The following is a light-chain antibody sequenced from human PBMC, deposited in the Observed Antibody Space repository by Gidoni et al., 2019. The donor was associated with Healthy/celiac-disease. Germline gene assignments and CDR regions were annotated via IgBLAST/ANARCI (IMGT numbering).Light chain of an antibody. J-gene: IGKJ4*01. Sequence: IVLTPSPGTLSLSPGERATLSCRASQSVSSSYLACYQQKPGPDPRLLIYGASSRATCSPDRFSGSGGGTDFSLSISRLEHEDVAVYYCQQYGSSFLTFGGGTKVEIK. V-gene: IGKV3-20*01. CDR3: QQYGSSFLT. CDR2: GAS. CDR1: QSVSSSY.